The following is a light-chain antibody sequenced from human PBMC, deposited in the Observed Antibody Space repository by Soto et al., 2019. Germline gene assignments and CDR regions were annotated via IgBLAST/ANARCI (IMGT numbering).Light chain of an antibody. CDR3: SSYACINNLGV. V-gene: IGLV2-8*01. CDR1: SSDVGGYKY. CDR2: EVN. Sequence: QSALTQPPSASGSPGQSVTISCTGTSSDVGGYKYVSWYQQHPGKAPKLMIFEVNKRPSGVPDRFAGSKSGNTASLTFSGLQAEDEADYYGSSYACINNLGVFGNGTKLTVL. J-gene: IGLJ1*01.